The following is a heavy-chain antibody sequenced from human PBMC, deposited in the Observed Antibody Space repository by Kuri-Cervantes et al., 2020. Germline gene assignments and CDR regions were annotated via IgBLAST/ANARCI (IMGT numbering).Heavy chain of an antibody. CDR1: GFTFSSYW. Sequence: GESLKISCAASGFTFSSYWMSWVRQAPGKGLEWVPGINWNGGSTGYADSVKGRFTISRDNSKNTLYLQMNSLRAEDTAVYYCAKGARFLGWLLHYYYYGMDVWGQGTTVTVSS. D-gene: IGHD3-3*01. CDR2: INWNGGST. V-gene: IGHV3-20*04. J-gene: IGHJ6*02. CDR3: AKGARFLGWLLHYYYYGMDV.